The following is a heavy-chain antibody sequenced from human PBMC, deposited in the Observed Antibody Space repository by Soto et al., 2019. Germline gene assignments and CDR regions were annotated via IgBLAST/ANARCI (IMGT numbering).Heavy chain of an antibody. CDR2: IYWDDDK. V-gene: IGHV2-5*02. J-gene: IGHJ5*02. Sequence: QITLKESGPTLVKPTQTLTLTCTFSGFSLSTSGVGVGWIRQPPGKALEWLALIYWDDDKRYSPSLKSRLTNSKDTSNNQGVLTMTHMDPVDTATYYCAHRRAGYWVDPWGQGTLVTVSS. CDR1: GFSLSTSGVG. CDR3: AHRRAGYWVDP.